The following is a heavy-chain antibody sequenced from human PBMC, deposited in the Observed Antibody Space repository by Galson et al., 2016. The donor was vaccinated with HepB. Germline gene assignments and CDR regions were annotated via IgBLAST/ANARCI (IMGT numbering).Heavy chain of an antibody. CDR2: ISDTSNYI. D-gene: IGHD1-14*01. CDR3: ANGNHAEYSW. CDR1: GFSFSTYS. Sequence: SLRLSCAASGFSFSTYSMNWVRQAPGKGLERVSSISDTSNYIYHADSVKGRFTVSRDNAKNSLYLQMNSLRTEDTAVYYCANGNHAEYSWWGQGTLVTVSS. J-gene: IGHJ4*02. V-gene: IGHV3-21*01.